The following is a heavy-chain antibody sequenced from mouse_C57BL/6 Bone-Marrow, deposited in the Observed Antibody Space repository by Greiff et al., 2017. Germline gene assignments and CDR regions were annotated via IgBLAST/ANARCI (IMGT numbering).Heavy chain of an antibody. CDR3: SYDYPSWFAY. J-gene: IGHJ3*01. Sequence: QVQLQQSGAELARPGASVKLSCKASGYTFTSYGISWVKQRTGQGLEWIGEIYPRSGNTYYNEKFKGKATLTADKSSSTAYMELRSLTSEDSAVXFCSYDYPSWFAYWGQGTLVTVSA. CDR1: GYTFTSYG. D-gene: IGHD2-4*01. V-gene: IGHV1-81*01. CDR2: IYPRSGNT.